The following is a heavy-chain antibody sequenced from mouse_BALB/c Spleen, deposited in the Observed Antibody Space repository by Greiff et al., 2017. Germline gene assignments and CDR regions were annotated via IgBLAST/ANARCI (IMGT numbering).Heavy chain of an antibody. CDR1: GYSFTSYY. CDR2: IFPGSGNT. CDR3: ARNGNYVFDY. V-gene: IGHV1-66*01. Sequence: VKLQQSGPELVKPGASVKISCKASGYSFTSYYIHWVKQRPGQGLEWIGWIFPGSGNTKYNEKFKGKATLTADTSSSTAYMQLSSLTSEDSAVYFCARNGNYVFDYWGQGTTLTVSS. D-gene: IGHD2-1*01. J-gene: IGHJ2*01.